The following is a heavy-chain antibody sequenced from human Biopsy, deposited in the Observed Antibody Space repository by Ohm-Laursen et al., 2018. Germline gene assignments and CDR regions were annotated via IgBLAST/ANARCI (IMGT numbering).Heavy chain of an antibody. Sequence: ATVKISCKVSGYAVTEFSMHWVRQAPGKGLEWMGGFAPENGKTIYAQKFQGRVTMTEDTSTDTAYMELSSLRSENTAVYYCAADINVWNVNYWGQGTQVTVSS. D-gene: IGHD1-1*01. CDR3: AADINVWNVNY. CDR1: GYAVTEFS. V-gene: IGHV1-24*01. CDR2: FAPENGKT. J-gene: IGHJ4*02.